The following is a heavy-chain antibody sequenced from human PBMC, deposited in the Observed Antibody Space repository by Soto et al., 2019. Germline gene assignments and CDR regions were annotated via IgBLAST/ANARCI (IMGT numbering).Heavy chain of an antibody. V-gene: IGHV4-38-2*02. CDR1: GYSISSGYY. J-gene: IGHJ3*02. Sequence: PSETLFLTCAVSGYSISSGYYWGWLRQPRGKGLEGIGSIYHSGSTYYSPSVKSRVTISGDTSKNQFSLKLSSVTAADTAVYYCARELGASTVTSAFDIWGQGTMVTVSS. D-gene: IGHD4-17*01. CDR2: IYHSGST. CDR3: ARELGASTVTSAFDI.